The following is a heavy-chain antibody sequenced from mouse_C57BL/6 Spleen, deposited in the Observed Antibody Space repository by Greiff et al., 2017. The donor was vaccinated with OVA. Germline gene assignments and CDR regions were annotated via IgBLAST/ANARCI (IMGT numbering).Heavy chain of an antibody. D-gene: IGHD1-1*01. CDR3: ARRDGSGGYFDY. J-gene: IGHJ2*01. Sequence: EVHLVESGGGLVQPGGSLKLSCAASGFTFSDYYMYWVRQTPEKRLEWVAYISNGGGSTYYPDTVKGRFTISRDNAKNTLYLQMSRLKSEDTAMYYCARRDGSGGYFDYWGQGTTLTVSS. V-gene: IGHV5-12*01. CDR2: ISNGGGST. CDR1: GFTFSDYY.